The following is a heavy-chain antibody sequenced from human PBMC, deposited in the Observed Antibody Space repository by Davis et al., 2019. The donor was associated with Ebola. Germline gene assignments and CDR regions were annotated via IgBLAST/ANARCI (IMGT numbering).Heavy chain of an antibody. Sequence: SETLSLTCTVSGDSISSSSYYWGWIRQPPGKGLEWIGNIHYLGNTNYNPSLKSRVTMSVDTSKNQFSLKLSSVTAADTAVYYCARGNYGDYIVLYYYNMDVWGQGTTVTVSS. CDR1: GDSISSSSYY. CDR2: IHYLGNT. CDR3: ARGNYGDYIVLYYYNMDV. J-gene: IGHJ6*02. V-gene: IGHV4-61*05. D-gene: IGHD4-17*01.